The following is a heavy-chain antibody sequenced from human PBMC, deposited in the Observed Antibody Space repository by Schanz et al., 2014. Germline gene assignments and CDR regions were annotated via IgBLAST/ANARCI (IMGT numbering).Heavy chain of an antibody. D-gene: IGHD1-1*01. Sequence: QVQMVESGGGVVQPGRSLRLSCAASGFAFSVYGMHWVLQAPGKGPELVAVIWSDGSTKYYADSVKGRFTISRDNSKNTLYLQMNSLRADDTAVYFCARAHGNNWYGKGLDYWGQGTQVTVSS. CDR3: ARAHGNNWYGKGLDY. CDR2: IWSDGSTK. J-gene: IGHJ4*03. CDR1: GFAFSVYG. V-gene: IGHV3-33*01.